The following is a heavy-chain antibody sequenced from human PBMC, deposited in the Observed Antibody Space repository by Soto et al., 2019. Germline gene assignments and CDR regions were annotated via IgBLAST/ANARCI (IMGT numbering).Heavy chain of an antibody. D-gene: IGHD6-19*01. J-gene: IGHJ4*02. CDR3: ARQGGVHSSGWDFDY. V-gene: IGHV4-59*08. CDR1: GGSISSYY. Sequence: SETLSLTCTVSGGSISSYYWSWIRQPPGKGLEWIGYIYYSGSTNYNPSLKSRVTISVDTSKNQFSLKLSSVTAADTAVYYCARQGGVHSSGWDFDYWGQGTLVTAPQ. CDR2: IYYSGST.